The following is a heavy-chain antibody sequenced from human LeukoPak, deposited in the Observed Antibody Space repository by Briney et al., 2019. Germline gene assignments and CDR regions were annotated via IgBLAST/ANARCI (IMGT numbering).Heavy chain of an antibody. CDR2: INPNRGGT. D-gene: IGHD3-22*01. J-gene: IGHJ4*02. CDR1: GYTFTGYY. Sequence: GASVKVSCKASGYTFTGYYMHWVRQAPGQGLEWMGWINPNRGGTNYAQKFQGRVTMTRDTSISTAYMELSRLRSDDTAVYYCARLSSSGYNPFDYWGQGTLVTVSS. V-gene: IGHV1-2*02. CDR3: ARLSSSGYNPFDY.